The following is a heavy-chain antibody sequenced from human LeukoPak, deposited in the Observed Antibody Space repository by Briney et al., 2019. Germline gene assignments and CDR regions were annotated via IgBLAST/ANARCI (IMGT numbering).Heavy chain of an antibody. CDR3: ARGSCSSTSCWTYYYYGMDV. J-gene: IGHJ6*02. CDR1: GESFSGYY. CDR2: INHSGST. V-gene: IGHV4-34*01. D-gene: IGHD2-2*01. Sequence: SETLSLTCAVYGESFSGYYWSWIRQPPGKGLEWIGEINHSGSTNYNPSLKSRVTISVDTSKNQFSLKLSSVTAADTAVYYCARGSCSSTSCWTYYYYGMDVWGQGTTVTVSS.